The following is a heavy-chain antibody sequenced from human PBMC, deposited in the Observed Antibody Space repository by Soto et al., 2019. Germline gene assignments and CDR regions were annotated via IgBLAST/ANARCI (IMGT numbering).Heavy chain of an antibody. D-gene: IGHD1-26*01. J-gene: IGHJ3*02. CDR2: IYYSGST. Sequence: PSETLSLTCTVSGGSISSGDYYLSWIRQPPGKGLEWIGYIYYSGSTNYNPSLKSRVTISVDTSKNQFSLKLSSVTAADTAVYYCARPEIVGASDAFDIWGQGTMVTVSS. V-gene: IGHV4-61*08. CDR3: ARPEIVGASDAFDI. CDR1: GGSISSGDYY.